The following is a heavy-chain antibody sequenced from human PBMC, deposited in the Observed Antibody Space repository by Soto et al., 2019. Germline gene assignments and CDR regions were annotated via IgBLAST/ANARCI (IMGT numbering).Heavy chain of an antibody. CDR2: FYDGNT. V-gene: IGHV4-39*01. D-gene: IGHD6-6*01. Sequence: PSETLSLTCIVSGGSITRRSSYWAWIRQPPGKGLEWVGTFYDGNTYHNPSLRSRITIAVDTSKNQFSLKLSSVTPTDTAVYYCARRSSSSLGSLFDPWGRVILGTVSS. CDR3: ARRSSSSLGSLFDP. CDR1: GGSITRRSSY. J-gene: IGHJ5*02.